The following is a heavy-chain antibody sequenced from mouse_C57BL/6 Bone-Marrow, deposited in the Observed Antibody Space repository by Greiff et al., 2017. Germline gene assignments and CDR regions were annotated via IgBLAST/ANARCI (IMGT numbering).Heavy chain of an antibody. Sequence: VQLQQSGAELVKPGASVKLSCKASGYTFTSYWMQWVKQRPGQGLEWIGEIDPSDSYTNYNQKFKGKATLTVETTSSTAYKQLSSLTSEDSAVYYVAPIYYYGSSFAYWGQGTLVTVSA. CDR2: IDPSDSYT. V-gene: IGHV1-50*01. CDR3: APIYYYGSSFAY. D-gene: IGHD1-1*01. CDR1: GYTFTSYW. J-gene: IGHJ3*01.